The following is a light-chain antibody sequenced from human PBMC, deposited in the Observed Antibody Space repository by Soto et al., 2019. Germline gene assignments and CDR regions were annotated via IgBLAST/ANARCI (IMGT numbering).Light chain of an antibody. CDR1: QTLLHSSGHNF. CDR2: LGS. J-gene: IGKJ2*01. V-gene: IGKV2-28*01. CDR3: MQALQTPVT. Sequence: DILMTQSPLSLPVTPGEPASISCRSSQTLLHSSGHNFLDWYLQKPGQSPQLLIYLGSNRASGVPDRFSGSGSGTDFTLKISRVEAEDVGVYYCMQALQTPVTFGQGTKLEIK.